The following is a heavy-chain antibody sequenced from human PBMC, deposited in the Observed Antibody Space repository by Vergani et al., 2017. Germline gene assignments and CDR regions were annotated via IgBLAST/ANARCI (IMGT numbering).Heavy chain of an antibody. CDR1: GFTFSSYS. V-gene: IGHV3-21*01. CDR3: ARIGPWDYYDSSGYFGEDY. CDR2: ISSSSSYI. Sequence: EVQLVESGGGLVKPGGSLRLSCAASGFTFSSYSMNWVRQAPGKGLEWVSSISSSSSYIYYADSVKGRFTISRDNTKNSLYLQMNSLRAEDTAVYYCARIGPWDYYDSSGYFGEDYWGQGTLVTVSS. D-gene: IGHD3-22*01. J-gene: IGHJ4*02.